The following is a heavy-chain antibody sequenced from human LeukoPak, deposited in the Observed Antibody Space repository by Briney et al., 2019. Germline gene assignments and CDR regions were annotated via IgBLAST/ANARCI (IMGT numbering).Heavy chain of an antibody. Sequence: PSETLSLTCTVSGGSISSYYWSWIRQPPGKGLEWIGYIYYSGSTNYNPSLKSRVTISVDTSKNQFSLKLSSVTAADTAVYYCARGGYCSSTSCYWYFDLWGRGTRLTVSS. V-gene: IGHV4-59*01. CDR3: ARGGYCSSTSCYWYFDL. D-gene: IGHD2-2*01. J-gene: IGHJ2*01. CDR2: IYYSGST. CDR1: GGSISSYY.